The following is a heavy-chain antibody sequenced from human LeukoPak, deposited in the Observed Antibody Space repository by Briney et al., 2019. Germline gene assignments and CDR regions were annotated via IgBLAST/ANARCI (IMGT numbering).Heavy chain of an antibody. J-gene: IGHJ3*02. CDR2: IYYSGST. Sequence: SETLSLTCTVSGGSISTYYWSWIRQPPGKGLEYIGYIYYSGSTNYNPSLKSRVTMSLDTSKNQFSLKLSSVTAADTAVYYCAREEVPHGFDIWGQGTMVTVSS. V-gene: IGHV4-59*01. CDR3: AREEVPHGFDI. CDR1: GGSISTYY.